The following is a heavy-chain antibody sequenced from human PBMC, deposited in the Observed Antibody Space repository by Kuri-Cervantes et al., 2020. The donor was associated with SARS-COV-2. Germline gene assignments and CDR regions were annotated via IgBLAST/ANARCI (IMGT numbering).Heavy chain of an antibody. Sequence: AETLSLTCAVSGYTISSGYYWGWLRQPPGKGLEWIGSIYHSGSTYYNPSLKSRVTISVDTYKHQFSLKLSSVTAADTAVYYCARHFLAATFDSWGQGTLVTVSS. CDR1: GYTISSGYY. D-gene: IGHD3-3*01. CDR2: IYHSGST. CDR3: ARHFLAATFDS. V-gene: IGHV4-38-2*01. J-gene: IGHJ4*02.